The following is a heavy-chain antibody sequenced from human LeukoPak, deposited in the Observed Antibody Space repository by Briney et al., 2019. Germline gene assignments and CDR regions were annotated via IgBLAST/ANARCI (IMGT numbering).Heavy chain of an antibody. CDR1: GGTFSSYA. CDR2: IIPIFGTA. Sequence: SVQVSCKASGGTFSSYAISWVRQAPGQGLEWMGGIIPIFGTANYAQKFQGRVTITADESTSTAYMELSSLRSEDTAVYYCARDRWNYYDSSGYLDYWGQGTLVTVSS. V-gene: IGHV1-69*13. D-gene: IGHD3-22*01. CDR3: ARDRWNYYDSSGYLDY. J-gene: IGHJ4*02.